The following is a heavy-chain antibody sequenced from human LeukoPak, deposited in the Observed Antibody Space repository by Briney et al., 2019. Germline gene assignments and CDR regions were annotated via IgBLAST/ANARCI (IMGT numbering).Heavy chain of an antibody. D-gene: IGHD4-17*01. CDR2: IYYTGST. Sequence: PSETLSLTCTVSGGSISTYYWTWIRQPPGKGLEWIGYIYYTGSTNFNPSLKSRVSMSLETSKNQLSLKLSSVTAAYTAVYYCARRFAVNPRYAFDLWGQGTMVIVSS. J-gene: IGHJ3*01. CDR1: GGSISTYY. V-gene: IGHV4-59*08. CDR3: ARRFAVNPRYAFDL.